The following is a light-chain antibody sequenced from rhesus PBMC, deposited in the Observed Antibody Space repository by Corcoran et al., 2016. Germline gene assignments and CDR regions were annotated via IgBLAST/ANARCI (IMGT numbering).Light chain of an antibody. CDR1: QDISSF. Sequence: DIQMSQSPSSLSASVGDRVTITCRASQDISSFVNWYQQKPGKAPKHLIFYTDSLPRGVPSRFSGTGSGTDFTLTISGLQPEDAATYCCQQGNSYPLTFGGGTQVELK. V-gene: IGKV1-32*02. CDR2: YTD. CDR3: QQGNSYPLT. J-gene: IGKJ4*01.